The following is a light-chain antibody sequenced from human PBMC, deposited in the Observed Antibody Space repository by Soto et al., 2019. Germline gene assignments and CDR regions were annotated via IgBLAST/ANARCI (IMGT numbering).Light chain of an antibody. CDR1: QSVNDNY. CDR3: QQYAASPRK. CDR2: GAS. J-gene: IGKJ1*01. Sequence: EIVLTQSPGTLSLSPRERATLSCRASQSVNDNYLAWYQHKPGQAPRLLIYGASSRAPGIPDRFSGSGSGTDFTLTISRLETEDFAIYYGQQYAASPRKFGQGHQVEVK. V-gene: IGKV3-20*01.